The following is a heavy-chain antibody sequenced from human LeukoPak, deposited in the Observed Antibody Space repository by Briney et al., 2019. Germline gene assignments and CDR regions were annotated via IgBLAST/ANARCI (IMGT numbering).Heavy chain of an antibody. J-gene: IGHJ5*02. D-gene: IGHD6-13*01. CDR3: ARDRLAAGNWFDP. Sequence: GGSLRLSCAASGFTFSSYSMNWVRQAPGKGLEWVSSISSSSSYICYADSVKGRFTISRDNAKNSLYLQMNSLRAEDTAVYYCARDRLAAGNWFDPWGQGTLVTVSS. CDR2: ISSSSSYI. CDR1: GFTFSSYS. V-gene: IGHV3-21*01.